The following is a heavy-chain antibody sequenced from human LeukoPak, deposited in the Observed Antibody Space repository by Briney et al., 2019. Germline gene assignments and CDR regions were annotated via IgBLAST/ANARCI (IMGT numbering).Heavy chain of an antibody. CDR1: GFTFGDYA. CDR3: TRVYSFGVVYYFDY. Sequence: GGSLRLSCTASGFTFGDYAMSWVRQAPGKGLEWVGFIRSKAYGGTTEYAASVKGRFTISRDDSKSIAYLQMNSLKTEDTAVYYCTRVYSFGVVYYFDYWGQGTLVTVSS. CDR2: IRSKAYGGTT. D-gene: IGHD3-3*01. V-gene: IGHV3-49*04. J-gene: IGHJ4*02.